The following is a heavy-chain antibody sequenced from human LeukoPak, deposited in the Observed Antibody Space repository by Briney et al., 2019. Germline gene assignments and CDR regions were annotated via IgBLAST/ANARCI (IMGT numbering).Heavy chain of an antibody. CDR1: GFTFSSYW. V-gene: IGHV3-7*01. Sequence: PGGSLRLSCAASGFTFSSYWMSWVRQAPGKGLEWVANIKQDGSEKYYVDSVKGRFTISRDNAKNSLYLQMNSLSAEDTAVYYCARAVRYYDYVWGSYRLGYFDYWGQGTLVTASS. CDR2: IKQDGSEK. CDR3: ARAVRYYDYVWGSYRLGYFDY. J-gene: IGHJ4*02. D-gene: IGHD3-16*02.